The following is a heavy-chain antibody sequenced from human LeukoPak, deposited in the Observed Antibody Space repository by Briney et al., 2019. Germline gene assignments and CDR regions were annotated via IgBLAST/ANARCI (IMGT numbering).Heavy chain of an antibody. J-gene: IGHJ4*02. Sequence: PGGSLRLSCAASGIAFRSFTMNWVRQAPGKGLEWVSSITPTSTSIFYADSVRGRFTISRDNAKNSLYLQMNSLRAEDTAIYHCATVYYDSSAYGDPDSWGQGTLVTVSS. CDR3: ATVYYDSSAYGDPDS. D-gene: IGHD3-22*01. V-gene: IGHV3-21*01. CDR1: GIAFRSFT. CDR2: ITPTSTSI.